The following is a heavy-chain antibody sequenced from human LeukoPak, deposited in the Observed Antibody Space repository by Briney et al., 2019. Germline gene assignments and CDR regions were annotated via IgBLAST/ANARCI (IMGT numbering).Heavy chain of an antibody. V-gene: IGHV1-2*02. CDR2: INPNSGGT. D-gene: IGHD6-6*01. CDR1: GYTFTGYY. CDR3: AREYSSYSAHAFDI. Sequence: ASVKVSCKASGYTFTGYYMNWVRQAPGQGLEWMGWINPNSGGTNYAQKFQGRVTMTGDTSISTAYMELSRLRSDDTAVYYCAREYSSYSAHAFDIWGQGTMVTVSS. J-gene: IGHJ3*02.